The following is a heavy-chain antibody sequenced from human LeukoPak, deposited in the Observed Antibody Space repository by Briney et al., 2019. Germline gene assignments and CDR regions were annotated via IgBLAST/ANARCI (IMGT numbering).Heavy chain of an antibody. CDR2: ISYDGSNK. CDR1: GFTFSSYA. J-gene: IGHJ1*01. D-gene: IGHD5-18*01. Sequence: PGGSLRLSCAASGFTFSSYAMHWVRQAPGKGLEWVAVISYDGSNKYYADSVKGRFTISRDNSKNTLYLQMNSLRAEDTAVYYCARDPGYSYGPGYFQHWGQGTLVTVSS. CDR3: ARDPGYSYGPGYFQH. V-gene: IGHV3-30*04.